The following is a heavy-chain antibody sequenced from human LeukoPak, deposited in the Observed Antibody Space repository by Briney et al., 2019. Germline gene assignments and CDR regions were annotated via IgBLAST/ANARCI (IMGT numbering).Heavy chain of an antibody. J-gene: IGHJ5*02. CDR1: GGSFSGYY. D-gene: IGHD6-6*01. Sequence: PSETLSLTCAVYGGSFSGYYWSWIRQPPGKGLEWIGEINHSGSTNYNPSLKSRVTISVDTSKNQFSLKLSSVTAADTAVYYCARVRNPKLSLNWFDPWGQGTLVTVSS. CDR3: ARVRNPKLSLNWFDP. CDR2: INHSGST. V-gene: IGHV4-34*01.